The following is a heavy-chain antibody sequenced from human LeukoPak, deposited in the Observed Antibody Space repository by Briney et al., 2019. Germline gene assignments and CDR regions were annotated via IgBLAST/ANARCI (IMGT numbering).Heavy chain of an antibody. Sequence: PSETLSLTCTVSGGSISSGGYYWSWIRQHPGKGLEWIGYIYYSGSTYYNPSLKSRVTISVDTSKNQFSLKLSSVTAADTAVYYCARVREYYGSGTMGADWFDPWGQGTLVTVSS. CDR3: ARVREYYGSGTMGADWFDP. J-gene: IGHJ5*02. CDR1: GGSISSGGYY. CDR2: IYYSGST. D-gene: IGHD3-10*01. V-gene: IGHV4-31*03.